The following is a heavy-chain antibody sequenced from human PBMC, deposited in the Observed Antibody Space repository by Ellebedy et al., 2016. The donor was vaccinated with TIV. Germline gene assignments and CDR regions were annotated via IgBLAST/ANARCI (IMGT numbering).Heavy chain of an antibody. V-gene: IGHV4-59*01. Sequence: MPSETLSLTCTVSYDSISSYYWSWIRQPPGKGLEWIGYIYYSGSPNYNPSLKSRVTIELDTSKNQFSLKLSSVTAADTAVYYCARVVWQQPVSYAFDIWGQGTMVTVSS. CDR1: YDSISSYY. J-gene: IGHJ3*02. CDR3: ARVVWQQPVSYAFDI. CDR2: IYYSGSP. D-gene: IGHD6-13*01.